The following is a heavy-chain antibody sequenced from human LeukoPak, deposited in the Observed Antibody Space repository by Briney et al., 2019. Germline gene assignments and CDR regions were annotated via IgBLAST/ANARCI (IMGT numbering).Heavy chain of an antibody. CDR3: AKDRMVTTGLGALDI. V-gene: IGHV3-30*04. J-gene: IGHJ3*02. CDR2: ISNDESNK. Sequence: GTSLRLSCAASGFTFSSSAMHWVRQAPGKGLEWLTVISNDESNKYYADSAKGRFTISRDNSKNTLYLQMNSLRGEDTAVYYCAKDRMVTTGLGALDIWGPGTLVTVSS. D-gene: IGHD4-17*01. CDR1: GFTFSSSA.